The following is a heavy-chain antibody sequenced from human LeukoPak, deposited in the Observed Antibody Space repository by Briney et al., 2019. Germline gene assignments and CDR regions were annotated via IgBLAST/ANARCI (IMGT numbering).Heavy chain of an antibody. J-gene: IGHJ4*02. V-gene: IGHV3-21*01. CDR3: ARDPQRYCSSNSCLVDY. D-gene: IGHD2-2*01. Sequence: GGSLRLSCAASVFSFSSYSMNWVRQAPGKGLEWLSSISSGSSYIYYADSVKGRFTISRDNAKTSLYLQMNSLRAEDTAVYYCARDPQRYCSSNSCLVDYWGQGTLVTVSS. CDR1: VFSFSSYS. CDR2: ISSGSSYI.